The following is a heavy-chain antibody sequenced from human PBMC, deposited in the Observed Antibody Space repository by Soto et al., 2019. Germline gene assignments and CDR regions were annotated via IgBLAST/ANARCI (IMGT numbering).Heavy chain of an antibody. CDR3: ERRTKTVYYYYGMDV. J-gene: IGHJ6*02. CDR1: GFTVSSNY. CDR2: IYSDGST. V-gene: IGHV3-53*01. Sequence: GGSLRLSCAASGFTVSSNYMSWVRQAPGKGLEWVSVIYSDGSTYYTDSVKGRFTISRDNSKNTLYLQVNSLRAEDTAVYYCERRTKTVYYYYGMDVWGQGTKVTVYS.